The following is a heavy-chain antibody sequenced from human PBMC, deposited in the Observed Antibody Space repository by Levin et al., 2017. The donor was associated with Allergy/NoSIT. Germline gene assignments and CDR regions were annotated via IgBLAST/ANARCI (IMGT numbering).Heavy chain of an antibody. D-gene: IGHD6-19*01. CDR2: IYGGGVGA. Sequence: LSLTCAASGFTFRSYAMTWVRQAPGKGLEWVSTIYGGGVGAYYADSVKGRFTISRDNSKNTLYLQMNSLRAEDTAVYYCAKESSGQWLGDYWGQGTLVTVSS. J-gene: IGHJ4*02. CDR3: AKESSGQWLGDY. V-gene: IGHV3-23*01. CDR1: GFTFRSYA.